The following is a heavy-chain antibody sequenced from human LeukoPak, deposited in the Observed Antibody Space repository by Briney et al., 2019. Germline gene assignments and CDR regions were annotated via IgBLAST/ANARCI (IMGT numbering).Heavy chain of an antibody. CDR2: TSYDESNK. D-gene: IGHD3-10*01. CDR3: AARKVRGVWFYLDY. J-gene: IGHJ4*02. V-gene: IGHV3-30*04. CDR1: GFTFSGYA. Sequence: TGGSLRLSCEASGFTFSGYAMHWVRQDPGKGLEWVAVTSYDESNKKYADSVRGRFTISRDNSKNTLYLQMNSLRVEDTAVYFCAARKVRGVWFYLDYWGQGTLVTVSS.